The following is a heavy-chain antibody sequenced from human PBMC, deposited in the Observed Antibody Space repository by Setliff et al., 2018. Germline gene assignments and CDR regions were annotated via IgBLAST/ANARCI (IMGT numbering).Heavy chain of an antibody. V-gene: IGHV3-15*01. Sequence: GGSLRLSCAASASGFAFSDAWMTWVRQAPGKGLEWVGRIKSKPDGETTVYAAPVKGRFAISRDDSKNTLYLQINSLKAEDTDVYYCTTARVAPRRDALDIWGQGTMVTVSS. CDR3: TTARVAPRRDALDI. J-gene: IGHJ3*02. D-gene: IGHD6-6*01. CDR1: GFAFSDAW. CDR2: IKSKPDGETT.